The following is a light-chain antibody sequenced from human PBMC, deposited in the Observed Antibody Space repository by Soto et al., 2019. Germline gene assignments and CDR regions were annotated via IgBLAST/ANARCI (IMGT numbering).Light chain of an antibody. V-gene: IGKV1-13*02. J-gene: IGKJ4*01. CDR2: DAS. CDR3: QQFNPYPLT. Sequence: AIQLPQSPSSLAASVGDSITLTCRASQGVRNALAWYQQKPGMDPELLIYDASNLESEVPSRFSCSGSGTDFTLRISNLQPEDFATYYCQQFNPYPLTFGGGTRLEI. CDR1: QGVRNA.